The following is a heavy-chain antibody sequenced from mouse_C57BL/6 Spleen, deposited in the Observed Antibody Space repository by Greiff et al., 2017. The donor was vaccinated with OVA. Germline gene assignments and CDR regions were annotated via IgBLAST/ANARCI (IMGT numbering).Heavy chain of an antibody. CDR2: INPNNGGT. CDR3: ARWGTVVDYYAMDY. CDR1: GYTFTDYY. J-gene: IGHJ4*01. V-gene: IGHV1-26*01. D-gene: IGHD1-1*01. Sequence: EVQLQQSGPELVKPGASVKISCKASGYTFTDYYMNWVKQSHGKSLEWIGDINPNNGGTSYNQKFKGKATLTVDKSSSTAYMELRSLTSEDSAVYYCARWGTVVDYYAMDYWGQGTSVTVSS.